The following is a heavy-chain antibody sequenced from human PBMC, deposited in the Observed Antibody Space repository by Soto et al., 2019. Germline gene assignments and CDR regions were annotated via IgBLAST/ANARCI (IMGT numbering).Heavy chain of an antibody. V-gene: IGHV1-8*01. Sequence: ASVKVSCKGSGYTFTRFDINWVRQAPGQGLEWMGWMNPATGNTGYAQKFQGRVTMTRNTSINTAYMELSSLRSEDTAVYFCARGGDTSTWYDLDYWGQGALVTVSS. D-gene: IGHD6-13*01. CDR3: ARGGDTSTWYDLDY. J-gene: IGHJ4*02. CDR2: MNPATGNT. CDR1: GYTFTRFD.